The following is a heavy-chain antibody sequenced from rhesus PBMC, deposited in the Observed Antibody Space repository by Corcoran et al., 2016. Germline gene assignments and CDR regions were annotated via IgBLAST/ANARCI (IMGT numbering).Heavy chain of an antibody. Sequence: QLQLQESGPGLVKPSETLSLTCAVSGYSISSGYGWSWIRQSPGKGLEWIAFISYSGSHSYNPSLKRRFTISRATSKNQFSLNLNSVTAADTAVYYCVRDNNNYVYWYFDLWGPGTPITISS. CDR2: ISYSGSH. CDR3: VRDNNNYVYWYFDL. V-gene: IGHV4-122*02. CDR1: GYSISSGYG. D-gene: IGHD3-22*01. J-gene: IGHJ2*01.